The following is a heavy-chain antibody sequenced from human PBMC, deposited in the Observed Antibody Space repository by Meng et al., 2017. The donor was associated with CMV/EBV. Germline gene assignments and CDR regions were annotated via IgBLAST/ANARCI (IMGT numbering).Heavy chain of an antibody. CDR2: IVVGSGNT. CDR1: GFTFTSSA. CDR3: AAEYYDSSGYYYGYYYYYGMDV. J-gene: IGHJ6*02. D-gene: IGHD3-22*01. Sequence: SVKVSCKASGFTFTSSAVQWVRQARGQRLEWIGRIVVGSGNTNYAQKFQERVTITRDMSTSTAYMELSSLRSEDTAVYYCAAEYYDSSGYYYGYYYYYGMDVWGQGTTVTVSS. V-gene: IGHV1-58*01.